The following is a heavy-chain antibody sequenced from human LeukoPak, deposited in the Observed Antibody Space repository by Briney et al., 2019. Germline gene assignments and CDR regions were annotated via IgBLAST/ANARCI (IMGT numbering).Heavy chain of an antibody. J-gene: IGHJ4*02. CDR3: ARDGGYYYDSSGYFPLFFDY. Sequence: PGGSLRLSCSASRFTFSSYTMNWVRQAPGKGLEWVSSIDPSSTYIYYADSVKSRFTISRDNAQNSLYLQMNSLRAEDTAVYYCARDGGYYYDSSGYFPLFFDYWGQGTLVTVSS. CDR1: RFTFSSYT. V-gene: IGHV3-21*01. CDR2: IDPSSTYI. D-gene: IGHD3-22*01.